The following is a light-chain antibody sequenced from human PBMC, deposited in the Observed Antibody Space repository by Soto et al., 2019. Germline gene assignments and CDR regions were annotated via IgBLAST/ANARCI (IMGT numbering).Light chain of an antibody. CDR2: GAS. CDR3: EQYNVGLTLD. J-gene: IGKJ4*01. CDR1: QSVNNY. V-gene: IGKV3D-15*01. Sequence: EIVITQSPATLSVSPGARANLSCSASQSVNNYLAWYQQKPGQAPRLLIYGASTRAAAITARFSGRRSGTEFTLTTISLHSGDFAVSYCEQYNVGLTLDFGGGAKGDSK.